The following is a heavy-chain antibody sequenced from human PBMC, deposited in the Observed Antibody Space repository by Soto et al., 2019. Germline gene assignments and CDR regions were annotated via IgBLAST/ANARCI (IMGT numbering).Heavy chain of an antibody. D-gene: IGHD3-3*01. J-gene: IGHJ3*02. CDR1: GGSISSYY. V-gene: IGHV4-59*01. Sequence: SETLSLTCTVSGGSISSYYWSWIRQPPGKGLEWIGYIYYSGSTNYNPSLKSRVTISVDTSKNQFSLKLSSVTAADTAVYYCARDSSFFGPGDAFDIWGQGTMVTVS. CDR3: ARDSSFFGPGDAFDI. CDR2: IYYSGST.